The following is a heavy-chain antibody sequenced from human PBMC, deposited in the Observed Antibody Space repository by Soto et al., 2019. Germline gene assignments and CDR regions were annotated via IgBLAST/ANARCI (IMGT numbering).Heavy chain of an antibody. CDR3: ARVSTMIAERYFDL. Sequence: PSEILSLTCTVSGDSISSGAYYWSWIRQPPGKGLEWIGYIYYSGNTYYNPSLKSRVIISVDTSKNQFSLKLSSVTAADTAVYYCARVSTMIAERYFDL. V-gene: IGHV4-30-4*01. CDR2: IYYSGNT. CDR1: GDSISSGAYY. D-gene: IGHD3-22*01. J-gene: IGHJ2*01.